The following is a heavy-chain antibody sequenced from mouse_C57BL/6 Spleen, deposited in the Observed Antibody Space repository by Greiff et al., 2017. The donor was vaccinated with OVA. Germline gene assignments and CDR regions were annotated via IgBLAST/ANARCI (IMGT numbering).Heavy chain of an antibody. CDR3: TRDRGEGYFDY. CDR1: GFTFSSYA. Sequence: EVQRVESGEGLVKPGGSLKLSCAASGFTFSSYAMSWVRQTPEKRLEWVAYISSGGDYIYYADTVKGRFTISRDNARNTLYLQMSSLKSEDTAMYYCTRDRGEGYFDYWGQGTTLTVSS. CDR2: ISSGGDYI. V-gene: IGHV5-9-1*02. J-gene: IGHJ2*01. D-gene: IGHD3-1*01.